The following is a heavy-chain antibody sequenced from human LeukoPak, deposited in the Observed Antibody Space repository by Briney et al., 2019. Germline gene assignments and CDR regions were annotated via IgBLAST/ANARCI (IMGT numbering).Heavy chain of an antibody. CDR1: GFTFSNYW. D-gene: IGHD3-9*01. CDR3: ARDDIQWLHYFDY. CDR2: IKEDGTEQ. Sequence: GGSLRLSCAASGFTFSNYWMSWVRQAPGKGLEWVANIKEDGTEQYYVDSVKGRFTISRDNAKNSLYLQMNSLGAEDTAVYYCARDDIQWLHYFDYWGQGTLVTVSS. J-gene: IGHJ4*02. V-gene: IGHV3-7*01.